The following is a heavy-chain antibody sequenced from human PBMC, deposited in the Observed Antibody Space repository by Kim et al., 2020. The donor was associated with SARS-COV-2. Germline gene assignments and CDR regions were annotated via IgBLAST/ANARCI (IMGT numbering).Heavy chain of an antibody. Sequence: DSVEGRFTISRDNSKNTLYLQMNSLRAEDTAVYYCAKDLDYYDSSDYFDYWGQGTLVTVSS. J-gene: IGHJ4*02. D-gene: IGHD3-22*01. V-gene: IGHV3-23*01. CDR3: AKDLDYYDSSDYFDY.